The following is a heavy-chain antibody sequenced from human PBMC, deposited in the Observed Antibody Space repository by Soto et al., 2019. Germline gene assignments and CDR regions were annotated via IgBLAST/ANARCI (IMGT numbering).Heavy chain of an antibody. CDR1: GFSLNTGGVG. J-gene: IGHJ6*02. CDR3: VRNWRYYGGDYYYGMDA. Sequence: ITLKESGPTLVKPTQTLTLTCTFSGFSLNTGGVGVGWVRQPRGKAMEWLALIYWDDDERYRPSLRSRLNITXDXLXNXXVLTMTNMDPEDPATYYCVRNWRYYGGDYYYGMDAWGQGTTVTVSS. CDR2: IYWDDDE. D-gene: IGHD3-10*01. V-gene: IGHV2-5*02.